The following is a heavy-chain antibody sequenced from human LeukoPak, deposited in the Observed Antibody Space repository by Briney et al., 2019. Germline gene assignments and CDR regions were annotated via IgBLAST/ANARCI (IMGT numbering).Heavy chain of an antibody. J-gene: IGHJ5*02. CDR2: INHSGST. CDR3: ARGLFDP. CDR1: GGSFSGYY. Sequence: SETLSLTCAVYGGSFSGYYWSWIRQPPGKGLEWIGEINHSGSTNYNPSLKSRVTISVDTSKNQFSLKLSSVTAADTAVYYCARGLFDPWGQGTLVTVSS. V-gene: IGHV4-34*01.